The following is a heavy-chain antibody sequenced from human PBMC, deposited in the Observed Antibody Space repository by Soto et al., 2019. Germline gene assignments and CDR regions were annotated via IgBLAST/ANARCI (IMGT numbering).Heavy chain of an antibody. CDR1: GGTFSSYA. CDR2: IIPIFGTA. V-gene: IGHV1-69*01. J-gene: IGHJ6*02. CDR3: ARDTELGIAVAGTYYGMDV. Sequence: QVQLVQSGAEVKKPGSSVKVSCKASGGTFSSYAISWVRQAPGQGLEWMGGIIPIFGTANYAQKFQGRVTSTADESTSPAYMELSSLRSEDTAVYYCARDTELGIAVAGTYYGMDVWGQGTTVTVSS. D-gene: IGHD6-19*01.